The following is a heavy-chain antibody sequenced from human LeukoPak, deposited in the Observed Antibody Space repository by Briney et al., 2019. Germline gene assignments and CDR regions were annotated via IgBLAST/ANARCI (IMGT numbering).Heavy chain of an antibody. J-gene: IGHJ4*02. V-gene: IGHV1-18*01. CDR2: ISAYNGNA. D-gene: IGHD3-22*01. Sequence: GASVKVSCKASGYTFTSYGISWVRQAPGQGLEWMGWISAYNGNANYAQKLQGRVTMTTVTSTSSAYMELRSQRSDDTAVYYCARGVYYYDSSGYPDYWGQGTLVTVSS. CDR3: ARGVYYYDSSGYPDY. CDR1: GYTFTSYG.